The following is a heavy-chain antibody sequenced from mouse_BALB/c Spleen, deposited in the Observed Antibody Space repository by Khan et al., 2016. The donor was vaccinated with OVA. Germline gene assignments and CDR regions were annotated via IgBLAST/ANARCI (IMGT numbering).Heavy chain of an antibody. D-gene: IGHD1-1*01. Sequence: QVQLKESGPGLVAPSQSLSITCTVSGFSLTSYGVSWVRQPPGKGLEWLGVICGDGNTTYHSTLISRLSISKDDSTCQVFLILNSLQTYDTATFYCVKQNRATHYAGDYWGQGTSVTVSS. V-gene: IGHV2-3*01. CDR3: VKQNRATHYAGDY. CDR1: GFSLTSYG. J-gene: IGHJ4*01. CDR2: ICGDGNT.